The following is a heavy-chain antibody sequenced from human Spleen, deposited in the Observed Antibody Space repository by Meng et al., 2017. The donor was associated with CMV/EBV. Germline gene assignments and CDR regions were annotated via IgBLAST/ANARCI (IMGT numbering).Heavy chain of an antibody. J-gene: IGHJ4*02. V-gene: IGHV4-34*01. Sequence: CAVYGGSFSDYYWTWIRQPPGKGLEWIGEIDHSGSTNYNSSLKSRVTISVDTSKNQFSLKVSSVTAADTAVYYCARRSRYYSGSYIDYWGQGALVTVSS. CDR1: GGSFSDYY. CDR3: ARRSRYYSGSYIDY. CDR2: IDHSGST. D-gene: IGHD6-19*01.